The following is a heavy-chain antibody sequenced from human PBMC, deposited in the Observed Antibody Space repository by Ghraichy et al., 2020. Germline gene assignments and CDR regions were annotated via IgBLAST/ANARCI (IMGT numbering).Heavy chain of an antibody. Sequence: LSLTCAASGFTFSSYAMSWVRQAPGKGLEWVSAISGSGGSTYYADSVKGRFTISRDNSKNTLYLQMNSLRAEDTAVYYCAKDHKSEYSSLFDYWGQGTLVTVSS. CDR2: ISGSGGST. V-gene: IGHV3-23*01. CDR3: AKDHKSEYSSLFDY. D-gene: IGHD6-6*01. J-gene: IGHJ4*02. CDR1: GFTFSSYA.